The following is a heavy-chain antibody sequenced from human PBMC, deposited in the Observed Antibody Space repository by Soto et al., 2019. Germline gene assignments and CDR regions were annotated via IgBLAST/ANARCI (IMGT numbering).Heavy chain of an antibody. V-gene: IGHV3-23*01. CDR2: ISGSGGST. J-gene: IGHJ3*02. CDR1: GFTFSSYA. CDR3: AKDRSTRRVGDAFDI. Sequence: GESLKISCAASGFTFSSYAMSWVRQAPGKGLEWVSAISGSGGSTYYADSVKGRFTISRDNSKNTLYLQMNSLRAEDTDVYYCAKDRSTRRVGDAFDIWGQGTMVTVSS. D-gene: IGHD1-1*01.